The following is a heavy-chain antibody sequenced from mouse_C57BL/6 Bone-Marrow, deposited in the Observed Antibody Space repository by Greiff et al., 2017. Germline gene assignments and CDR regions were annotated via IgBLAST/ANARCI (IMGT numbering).Heavy chain of an antibody. D-gene: IGHD2-1*01. J-gene: IGHJ1*03. Sequence: QVQLQQPGTELVKPGASVKLSCTASGYTFTSYWMHWVKQRPGQGLEWIGNINPSNGGTNYNEKFKSKATLTVDKSSSTAYMQLSSLTSEDSAVYYCARYGNFHWYFDVWGTGTTVTGSS. V-gene: IGHV1-53*01. CDR1: GYTFTSYW. CDR3: ARYGNFHWYFDV. CDR2: INPSNGGT.